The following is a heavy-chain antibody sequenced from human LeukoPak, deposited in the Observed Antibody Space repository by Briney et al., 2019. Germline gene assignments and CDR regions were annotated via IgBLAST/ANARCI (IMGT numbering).Heavy chain of an antibody. CDR3: ARDQRDGFDY. V-gene: IGHV3-53*01. CDR1: GFTFSSYG. J-gene: IGHJ4*02. D-gene: IGHD5-24*01. CDR2: IYSGGST. Sequence: SGGSLRLSCAASGFTFSSYGMHWVRQAPGKGLEWVSVIYSGGSTYYADSVKGRFTISRDNSKNTLYLQMNSLRAEDTAVYYCARDQRDGFDYWGQGTLVTVSS.